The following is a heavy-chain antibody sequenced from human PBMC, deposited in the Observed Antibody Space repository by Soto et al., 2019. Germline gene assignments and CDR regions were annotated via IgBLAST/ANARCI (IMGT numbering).Heavy chain of an antibody. J-gene: IGHJ4*02. Sequence: QVQLVESGGGVVQPGRSLRLSCAASGFTFSSYAMHWVRQAPGKGLEWVAVISYDGSNKYYADSVKGRFTISRDNSKNTLYLQMNSLRAEDTAVYYCVRDLGDYEFYYSDYWGQGTLVTVSS. CDR3: VRDLGDYEFYYSDY. CDR2: ISYDGSNK. CDR1: GFTFSSYA. V-gene: IGHV3-30-3*01. D-gene: IGHD4-17*01.